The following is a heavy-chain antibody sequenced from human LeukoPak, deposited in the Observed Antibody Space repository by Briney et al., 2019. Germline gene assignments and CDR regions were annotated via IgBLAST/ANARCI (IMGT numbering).Heavy chain of an antibody. CDR2: ISAYNGNT. Sequence: SCAASGYTFTSYGISWVRQAPGQGLEWMGWISAYNGNTNYAQKLQGRVTMTTDTSTSTAYMELRSLRSDDTAVYYCARDSKSYGVDYWGQGTLVTVSS. V-gene: IGHV1-18*01. CDR3: ARDSKSYGVDY. CDR1: GYTFTSYG. J-gene: IGHJ4*02. D-gene: IGHD4-17*01.